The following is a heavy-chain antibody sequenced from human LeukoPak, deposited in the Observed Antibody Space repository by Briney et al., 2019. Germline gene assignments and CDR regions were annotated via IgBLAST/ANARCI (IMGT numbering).Heavy chain of an antibody. V-gene: IGHV1-8*03. CDR2: INPDSGYT. J-gene: IGHJ5*02. CDR3: ARGSYTVVGAAPGWFDP. CDR1: GYTFTDYY. Sequence: GASVTVSCKTSGYTFTDYYIHWVRQAPGQGLEWMGWINPDSGYTNYAQKFQGRVTITRNTSISTAYMELSSLRSEDTAVYYCARGSYTVVGAAPGWFDPWGQGTLVTVSS. D-gene: IGHD1-26*01.